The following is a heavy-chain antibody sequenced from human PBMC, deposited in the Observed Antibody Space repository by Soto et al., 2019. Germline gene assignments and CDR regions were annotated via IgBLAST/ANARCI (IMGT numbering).Heavy chain of an antibody. V-gene: IGHV3-30*18. CDR2: ISYDGSNK. CDR3: AKEQGIAVAGTVYFQH. D-gene: IGHD6-19*01. Sequence: QVQLVESGGGVVQPGRSLRLSCAASGFTFSSYGMHWVRQAPGKGLEWVAVISYDGSNKYYADSVNGRFTISRDNSKNALYLQMNSLRAEDTAVYYCAKEQGIAVAGTVYFQHWGQGTLVTVSS. J-gene: IGHJ1*01. CDR1: GFTFSSYG.